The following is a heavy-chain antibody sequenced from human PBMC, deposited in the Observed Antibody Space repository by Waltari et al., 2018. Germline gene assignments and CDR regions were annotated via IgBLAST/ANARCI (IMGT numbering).Heavy chain of an antibody. J-gene: IGHJ4*02. CDR2: IRGRGVPT. CDR1: GFIFTNYD. Sequence: EVQLLESGGGLVQPGGSLRLSCAASGFIFTNYDMNRVRQAPGKGLEWVSGIRGRGVPTFYADSVKGRFSISRDNSKNTLYLQMNSLRAEDTAVYYCAKDGKTNYDFWTGYYIQYYFDYWGQGMLVTVSS. V-gene: IGHV3-23*01. CDR3: AKDGKTNYDFWTGYYIQYYFDY. D-gene: IGHD3-3*01.